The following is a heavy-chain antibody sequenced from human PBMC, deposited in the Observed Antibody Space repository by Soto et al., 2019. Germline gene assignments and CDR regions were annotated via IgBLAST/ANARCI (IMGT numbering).Heavy chain of an antibody. J-gene: IGHJ5*02. CDR3: AREHLAAAGTGFDP. V-gene: IGHV4-31*03. D-gene: IGHD6-13*01. CDR2: IYYSGST. Sequence: LSLTCTVSGGSISSGGYYWSWIRQHPGKGLEWIGYIYYSGSTYYNPSLKSRVTISVDTSKNQFSLKLSSVTAADTAVYYCAREHLAAAGTGFDPWGQGTLVTVSS. CDR1: GGSISSGGYY.